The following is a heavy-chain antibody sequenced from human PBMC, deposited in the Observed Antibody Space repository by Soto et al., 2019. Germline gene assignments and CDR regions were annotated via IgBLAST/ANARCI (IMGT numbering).Heavy chain of an antibody. D-gene: IGHD3-10*01. J-gene: IGHJ5*02. V-gene: IGHV3-23*01. CDR1: GFTFSSYS. CDR2: ISDSGGKT. CDR3: SKWSGFGDA. Sequence: EVQLTESGGGLVQPGGSLRLSCAASGFTFSSYSMTWVRQAPGKGLEWVSGISDSGGKTWYADSVKGRFTISRDNSKNALLLQMNSLRAEDTAVHFCSKWSGFGDAWGQGTLVTVSS.